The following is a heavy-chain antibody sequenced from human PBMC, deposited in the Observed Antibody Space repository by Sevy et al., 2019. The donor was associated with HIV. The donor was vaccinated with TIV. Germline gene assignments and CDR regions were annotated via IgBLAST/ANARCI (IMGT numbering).Heavy chain of an antibody. D-gene: IGHD6-6*01. CDR1: EYNFTNYW. CDR2: IYPGDSGT. V-gene: IGHV5-51*01. CDR3: ARIRSSHRAYYYYFGMDV. Sequence: GESLKISCKGSEYNFTNYWIGWVRQMPGKGLEWMGIIYPGDSGTRYSPSFQDQVTISADKSISTAYLQWSSLKASATAMYYCARIRSSHRAYYYYFGMDVWGQGTTVTVSS. J-gene: IGHJ6*02.